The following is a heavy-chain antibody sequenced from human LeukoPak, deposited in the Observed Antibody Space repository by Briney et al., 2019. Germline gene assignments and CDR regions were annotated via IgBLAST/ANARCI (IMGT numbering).Heavy chain of an antibody. CDR1: GYTFTESY. CDR3: ARDGRLTIFVRGIITEGSPPKN. CDR2: INPKTGGT. V-gene: IGHV1-2*02. J-gene: IGHJ4*02. Sequence: GASVKVSCKASGYTFTESYMHWVRQAPGQGLEWMGWINPKTGGTNYAQRFQGRVTMTRDTSIRTAYMELNSLRSDDTAVYYCARDGRLTIFVRGIITEGSPPKNWGQGTLVTVSS. D-gene: IGHD3-10*01.